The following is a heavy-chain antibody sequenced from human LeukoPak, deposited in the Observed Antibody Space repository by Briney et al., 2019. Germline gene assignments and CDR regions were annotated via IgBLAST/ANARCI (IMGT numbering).Heavy chain of an antibody. V-gene: IGHV1-18*04. D-gene: IGHD2-2*02. CDR2: ISAYNGNT. Sequence: ASVKVSCKASGYTFTSYGISWVRQAPGQGLEWMGWISAYNGNTNYAQKLQGRVTMTTDTSTSTAYMELRSLRSDDTAVYYCARDCSSTSCYKGFDYWGQGTLVTVSS. CDR1: GYTFTSYG. J-gene: IGHJ4*02. CDR3: ARDCSSTSCYKGFDY.